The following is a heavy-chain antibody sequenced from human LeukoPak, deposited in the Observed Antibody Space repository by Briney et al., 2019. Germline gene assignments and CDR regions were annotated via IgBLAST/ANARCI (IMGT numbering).Heavy chain of an antibody. CDR1: GGSISPYY. D-gene: IGHD6-13*01. Sequence: PSETLSLTCSVSGGSISPYYWNWIRQPPGKGLEWIGYIYYSGSTNYNPSLKSRVTISVDTSKNQFSLKLSSVTAADTAVYYCARGVHIAAAQYAYWGQGTLVTVSS. CDR2: IYYSGST. J-gene: IGHJ4*02. V-gene: IGHV4-59*01. CDR3: ARGVHIAAAQYAY.